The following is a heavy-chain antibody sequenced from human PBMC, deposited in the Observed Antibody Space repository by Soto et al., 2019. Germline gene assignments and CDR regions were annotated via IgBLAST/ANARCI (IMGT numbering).Heavy chain of an antibody. CDR2: INPRSGDT. Sequence: QVQLVQSGAEVKKPGASVKVSCKASGYTFNGYYIHWVRQAPGQGLEWMGRINPRSGDTTYAQKFQGRLTMTRDTSISTAYMELSSLRSDDTAVYYCGRDGVGATPLGWFDPWGQGSLVTVSS. CDR3: GRDGVGATPLGWFDP. D-gene: IGHD1-26*01. CDR1: GYTFNGYY. J-gene: IGHJ5*02. V-gene: IGHV1-2*06.